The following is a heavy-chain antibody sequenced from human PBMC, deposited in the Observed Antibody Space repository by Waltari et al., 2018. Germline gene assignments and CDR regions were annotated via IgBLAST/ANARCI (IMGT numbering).Heavy chain of an antibody. J-gene: IGHJ4*02. CDR3: GHAGITRVGTYVDS. CDR2: IYWDDDK. V-gene: IGHV2-5*02. CDR1: GFSLSTSGVA. Sequence: QITLKESGPTLVKPTQTLTLTCTFSGFSLSTSGVAVGWIRQPPGKALEWLALIYWDDDKRYIPSLKSRLTITKDTSKNQVVLTMTNVDAVDTATYYCGHAGITRVGTYVDSWGQGTLVSVSS. D-gene: IGHD3-10*01.